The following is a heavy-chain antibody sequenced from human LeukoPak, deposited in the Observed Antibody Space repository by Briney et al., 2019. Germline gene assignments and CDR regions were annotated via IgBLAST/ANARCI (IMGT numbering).Heavy chain of an antibody. CDR1: GFTFSSYS. J-gene: IGHJ4*02. Sequence: SGGSLRLSCAASGFTFSSYSMNWVRQAPGKGLEWVSYISSSSSTIYYADPVKGRFTISRDNAKNSLYLQMNSLRAEDTAVYYCAREMGYSGSYYDYWGQGTLVTVSS. V-gene: IGHV3-48*01. CDR3: AREMGYSGSYYDY. D-gene: IGHD1-26*01. CDR2: ISSSSSTI.